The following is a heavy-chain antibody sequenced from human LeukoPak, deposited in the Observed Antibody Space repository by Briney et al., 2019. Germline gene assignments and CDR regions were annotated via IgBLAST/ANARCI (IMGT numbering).Heavy chain of an antibody. CDR3: ARHLNNGFDI. CDR1: GGSISSTAYS. D-gene: IGHD2/OR15-2a*01. Sequence: SETLSLTCTISGGSISSTAYSWGWIRQPPGKGLEWIGNISYTGNTYYNPSLKSRVTLSVDTSKNQFSLKLSSVPAADTAIYYCARHLNNGFDIWGRGTMVTVSS. J-gene: IGHJ3*02. V-gene: IGHV4-39*01. CDR2: ISYTGNT.